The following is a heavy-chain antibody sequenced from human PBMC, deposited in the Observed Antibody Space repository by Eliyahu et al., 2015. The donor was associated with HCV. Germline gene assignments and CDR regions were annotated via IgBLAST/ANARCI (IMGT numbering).Heavy chain of an antibody. V-gene: IGHV4-34*02. CDR2: INSSGRT. CDR1: GGSLXGXY. D-gene: IGHD4-11*01. CDR3: ARTLTTQTFGSFYFGLDV. Sequence: QVQLRQWGAGLLKPSETLSLTCAAPGGSLXGXYWAWVRQAPGKGLEXIGEINSSGRTSYNPSLNSRVTISGDTSKNQFSLRLTSVTAADTAVYYCARTLTTQTFGSFYFGLDVWGQGTTVXVSS. J-gene: IGHJ6*02.